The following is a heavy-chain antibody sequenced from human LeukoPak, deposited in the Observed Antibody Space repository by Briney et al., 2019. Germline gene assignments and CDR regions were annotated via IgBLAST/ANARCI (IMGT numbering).Heavy chain of an antibody. V-gene: IGHV3-33*01. CDR2: IWYDGSNK. Sequence: PGGSLRLSCAASGFTFSRYGMRWVRQAPGNGLEWVAVIWYDGSNKYYADSVKGRFTISRDNSKNTLYLQMNSLRAEDTAVYYCARDRYDYVWGSYRQGIDYWGQGTLVAVSS. CDR1: GFTFSRYG. D-gene: IGHD3-16*02. J-gene: IGHJ4*02. CDR3: ARDRYDYVWGSYRQGIDY.